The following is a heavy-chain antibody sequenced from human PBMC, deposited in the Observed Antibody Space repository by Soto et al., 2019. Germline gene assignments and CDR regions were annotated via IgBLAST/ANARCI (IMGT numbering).Heavy chain of an antibody. V-gene: IGHV1-18*01. Sequence: GASVKVSCKASGYTFTSYGISWVRQAPGQGLEWMGMISANGGSTSYAQKLQGRVTMTRDTSTSTVYMELSSLRSEDTAVYYCARDRGYSGPDYWGQGTLVTVSS. D-gene: IGHD5-12*01. J-gene: IGHJ4*02. CDR2: ISANGGST. CDR3: ARDRGYSGPDY. CDR1: GYTFTSYG.